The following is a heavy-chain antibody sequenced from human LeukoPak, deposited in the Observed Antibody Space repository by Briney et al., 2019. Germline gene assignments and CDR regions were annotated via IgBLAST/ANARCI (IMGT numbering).Heavy chain of an antibody. CDR3: ARAPYSGSYYYFDY. CDR2: INPNSGGT. D-gene: IGHD1-26*01. V-gene: IGHV1-2*04. J-gene: IGHJ4*02. CDR1: GYTFTGYY. Sequence: ASVKVSCKASGYTFTGYYMHWVRQAPGQRLEWMGWINPNSGGTNYAQKFQGWVTMTRDTSISTAYMELSRLRSDDTAVYYCARAPYSGSYYYFDYWGQGTLVTVSS.